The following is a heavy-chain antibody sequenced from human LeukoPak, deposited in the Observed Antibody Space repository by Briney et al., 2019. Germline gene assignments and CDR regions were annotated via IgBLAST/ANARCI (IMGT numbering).Heavy chain of an antibody. D-gene: IGHD1-1*01. CDR2: ISSSSSTI. Sequence: PGGSLRLSCAASGFTFSSYAMSWVRQAPGKGLEWVSYISSSSSTIYYADSVKGRFTISRDSAKNSLYLQMNSLRAEDTAVYFCADNLSRWGQGTLVTVSS. J-gene: IGHJ4*02. CDR1: GFTFSSYA. V-gene: IGHV3-48*04. CDR3: ADNLSR.